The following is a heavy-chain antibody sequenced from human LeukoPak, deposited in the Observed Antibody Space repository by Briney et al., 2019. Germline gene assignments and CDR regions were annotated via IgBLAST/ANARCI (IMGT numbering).Heavy chain of an antibody. J-gene: IGHJ2*01. V-gene: IGHV5-10-1*01. CDR2: IDPSDSYT. Sequence: PGESLKISFKGSGYSFTSYWISWVRRMPGKGLEWMGRIDPSDSYTNYSPSFQGHVTISADKSISTAYLQWSSLKASDTAMYYCARRGGYGDYVNWYFDLWGRGTLVTVSS. D-gene: IGHD4-17*01. CDR3: ARRGGYGDYVNWYFDL. CDR1: GYSFTSYW.